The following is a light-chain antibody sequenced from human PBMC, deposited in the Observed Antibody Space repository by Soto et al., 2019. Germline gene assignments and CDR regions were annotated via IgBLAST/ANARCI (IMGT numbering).Light chain of an antibody. J-gene: IGLJ1*01. CDR1: SSDVGAYDY. Sequence: QSALTQPPSASGSPGQSVTISCTGTSSDVGAYDYVSWYQQHPGKAPKLIIYEVSHRPSGVSDRFSGSKSGDTASLTISGLQADDEASYYCHSHTTTNSLVFGTGTKVTVL. CDR2: EVS. CDR3: HSHTTTNSLV. V-gene: IGLV2-14*01.